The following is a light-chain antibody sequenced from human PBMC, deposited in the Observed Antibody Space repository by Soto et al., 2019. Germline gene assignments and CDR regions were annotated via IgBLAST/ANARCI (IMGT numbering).Light chain of an antibody. CDR2: DAS. Sequence: PGERATLSCRASQSVSSYLAWYQQKPGQAPRLLIYDASSRATGIPARFTGSGSGTDFTLTITSLEPEDFAVYYCQQRTNWPLTFGGGTKVEIK. CDR1: QSVSSY. V-gene: IGKV3-11*01. CDR3: QQRTNWPLT. J-gene: IGKJ4*01.